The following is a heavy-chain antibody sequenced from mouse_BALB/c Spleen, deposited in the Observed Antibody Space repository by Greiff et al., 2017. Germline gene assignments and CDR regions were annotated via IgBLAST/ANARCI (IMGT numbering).Heavy chain of an antibody. J-gene: IGHJ3*01. CDR1: GYTFSSYW. CDR3: ARRTTDGPFAY. D-gene: IGHD2-13*01. Sequence: QVQLQQSGAELMKPGASVKISCKATGYTFSSYWIEWVKQRPGHGLEWIGEILPGSGSTNYNEKFKGKATFTADTSSNTAYMQLSSLTSEDSAVYYCARRTTDGPFAYWGQGTLVTVSA. V-gene: IGHV1-9*01. CDR2: ILPGSGST.